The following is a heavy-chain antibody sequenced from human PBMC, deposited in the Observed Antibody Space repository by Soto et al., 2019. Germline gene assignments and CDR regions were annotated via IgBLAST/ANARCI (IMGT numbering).Heavy chain of an antibody. CDR3: ARVVRGYSYGNLDY. CDR2: IYYSGST. V-gene: IGHV4-31*03. D-gene: IGHD5-18*01. Sequence: SETLSLTCTVSGGSISSGGYYWSCIRQHPGKGLEWIGYIYYSGSTYYNPSLKSRVTISVDTSKNQFSLKLSSVTAADTAVYYCARVVRGYSYGNLDYWGQGTLVTVSS. CDR1: GGSISSGGYY. J-gene: IGHJ4*02.